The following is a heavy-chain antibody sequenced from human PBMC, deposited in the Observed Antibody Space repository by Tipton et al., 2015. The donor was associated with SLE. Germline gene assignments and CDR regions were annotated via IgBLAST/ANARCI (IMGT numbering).Heavy chain of an antibody. V-gene: IGHV4-39*07. D-gene: IGHD3-3*01. J-gene: IGHJ4*02. CDR1: GGSISSSSYY. Sequence: TLSLTCTVSGGSISSSSYYWGWIRQPPGKGLEWIGEINHSGSTNYNPSLKSRVTISVDTSKNQFSLKLSSVTAADTAVYYCARGRNDFWSGPFDYWGQGTLVTVSS. CDR2: INHSGST. CDR3: ARGRNDFWSGPFDY.